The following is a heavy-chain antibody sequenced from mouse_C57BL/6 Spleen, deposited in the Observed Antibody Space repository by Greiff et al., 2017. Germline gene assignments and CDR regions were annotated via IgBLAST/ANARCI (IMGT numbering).Heavy chain of an antibody. Sequence: VQLQQSGAELVKPGASVKFSCTASGFNIKDYSMHWVKQRTEQGLEGIGRIDPEDCEPKYAPKFQGKATITADTSSNTAYLQLRSLTAEDTAVYYSAKIDYGSSYEYFDVWGTGTTVTVSS. D-gene: IGHD1-1*01. CDR3: AKIDYGSSYEYFDV. CDR2: IDPEDCEP. CDR1: GFNIKDYS. J-gene: IGHJ1*03. V-gene: IGHV14-2*01.